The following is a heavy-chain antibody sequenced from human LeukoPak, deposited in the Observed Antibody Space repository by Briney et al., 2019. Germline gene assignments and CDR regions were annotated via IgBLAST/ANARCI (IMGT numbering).Heavy chain of an antibody. CDR1: GFTFSSYG. Sequence: GGSLRLSCAASGFTFSSYGMHWVRQAPGKGLEWVAVISYDGSNKYYADSVKGRFTISRDNSKNTLYLQMNSLRAEDTAVYYCAKDSCSSTSCYATWFDYWGQGTLVTVSS. D-gene: IGHD2-2*01. CDR3: AKDSCSSTSCYATWFDY. V-gene: IGHV3-30*18. J-gene: IGHJ4*02. CDR2: ISYDGSNK.